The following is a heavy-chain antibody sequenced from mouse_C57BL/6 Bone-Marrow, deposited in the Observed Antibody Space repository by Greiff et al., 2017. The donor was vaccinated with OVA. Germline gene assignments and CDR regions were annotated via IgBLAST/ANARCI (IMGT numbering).Heavy chain of an antibody. CDR1: GYTFTSYW. J-gene: IGHJ4*01. Sequence: QVQLQQPGAELVMPGASVKLSCKASGYTFTSYWMHWVKQRPGQGLEWIGEIDPSDSYTNYNQKFKGKSTLTVDKSSSTAYMQLSSLTSEYSAVYYSVYGSSAYYYAMDYWGQGTSVTVSS. CDR2: IDPSDSYT. V-gene: IGHV1-69*01. D-gene: IGHD1-1*01. CDR3: VYGSSAYYYAMDY.